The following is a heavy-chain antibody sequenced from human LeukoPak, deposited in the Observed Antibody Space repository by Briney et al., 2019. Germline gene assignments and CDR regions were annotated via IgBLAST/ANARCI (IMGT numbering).Heavy chain of an antibody. CDR2: IYPGDSDT. J-gene: IGHJ4*02. CDR3: ARRLGGVGASYYFDY. CDR1: GYSFTSYW. D-gene: IGHD1-26*01. Sequence: GESLKISCKGSGYSFTSYWIGWVRQMPGKGLEWMGIIYPGDSDTRYSPSFQGQVTISADKSISPAYLQWSSLKASDTAMYYCARRLGGVGASYYFDYWGQGTLVTVSS. V-gene: IGHV5-51*01.